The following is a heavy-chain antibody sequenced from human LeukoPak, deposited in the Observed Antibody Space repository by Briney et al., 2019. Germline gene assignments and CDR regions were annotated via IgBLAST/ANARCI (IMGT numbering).Heavy chain of an antibody. V-gene: IGHV3-23*01. Sequence: GGSLRLSCAASGFTFSSYAMSWVRQAPGKGLEWVSAISGSGGSTYYADSVKGRFTISRDNSKNTLYLQMNSLRAEDTAVYYCAHRGDSSGCASFRPPHFDYWGQGTLVTVSS. CDR1: GFTFSSYA. CDR3: AHRGDSSGCASFRPPHFDY. J-gene: IGHJ4*02. CDR2: ISGSGGST. D-gene: IGHD3-22*01.